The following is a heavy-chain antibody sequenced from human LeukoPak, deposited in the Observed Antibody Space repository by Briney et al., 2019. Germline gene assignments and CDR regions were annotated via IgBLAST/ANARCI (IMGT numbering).Heavy chain of an antibody. Sequence: GGSLRLSCAASGFTFSSYAIHWVRQAPGKGLEWVAVISYDGSNKYYADSVKGRFTISRDNSKNTLYLQMNSLRAEDTAVYYCASDYDYVWGRGTFDYWGQGTLATVSS. CDR3: ASDYDYVWGRGTFDY. D-gene: IGHD3-16*01. CDR1: GFTFSSYA. CDR2: ISYDGSNK. V-gene: IGHV3-30-3*01. J-gene: IGHJ4*02.